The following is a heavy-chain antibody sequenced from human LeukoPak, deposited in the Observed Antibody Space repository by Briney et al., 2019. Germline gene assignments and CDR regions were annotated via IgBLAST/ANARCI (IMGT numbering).Heavy chain of an antibody. Sequence: GGSLRLSCAASGFTFSGHYMSWIRKAPGKGLEWVSYISSSGSTLFYADSVKGRFTISRDNAKNSLYLQMNSLRAEDTAVYYCARRYFDYWGQGTLVTVSS. CDR3: ARRYFDY. J-gene: IGHJ4*02. CDR1: GFTFSGHY. V-gene: IGHV3-11*04. CDR2: ISSSGSTL.